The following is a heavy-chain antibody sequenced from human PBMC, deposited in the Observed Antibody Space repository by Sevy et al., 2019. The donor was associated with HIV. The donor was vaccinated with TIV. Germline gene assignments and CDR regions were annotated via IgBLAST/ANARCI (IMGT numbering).Heavy chain of an antibody. J-gene: IGHJ6*02. CDR3: ARPTSGLSEYEPLDNARFYGMDV. Sequence: GGSLRLSCAASRFTFRSYSMNWVRQAPGRGLEWVSSITSSSSFIFYADSVKGRFTISRDNAKNSLFLQMNSLRVEDTAVYYCARPTSGLSEYEPLDNARFYGMDVWGQGTTVTVSS. CDR1: RFTFRSYS. D-gene: IGHD1-20*01. CDR2: ITSSSSFI. V-gene: IGHV3-21*01.